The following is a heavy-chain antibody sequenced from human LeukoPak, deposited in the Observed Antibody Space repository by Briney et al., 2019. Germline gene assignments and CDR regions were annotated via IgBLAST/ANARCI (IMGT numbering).Heavy chain of an antibody. V-gene: IGHV1-46*01. CDR2: INPSAGGT. CDR1: GYTFTGYY. CDR3: ARGGCSTTSCHHFDS. D-gene: IGHD2-2*01. Sequence: ASVKVSCKASGYTFTGYYMHWVRQAPGQGLEWMGWINPSAGGTSYAQKFQDRVTMTRDMSTTTVYLGLNSLRSEDTAVYYCARGGCSTTSCHHFDSWGQRTLVTVSS. J-gene: IGHJ4*02.